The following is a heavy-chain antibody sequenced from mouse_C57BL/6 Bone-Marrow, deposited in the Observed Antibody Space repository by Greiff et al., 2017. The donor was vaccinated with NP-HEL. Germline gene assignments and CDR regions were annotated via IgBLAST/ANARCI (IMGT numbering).Heavy chain of an antibody. Sequence: QVQLHPSWSPPPPPFSSFHTSFNSSFSPFPLYFITFFNPLPLQGLYCILYINPFICSTNYNEKFNSKATLTVDTSSSTAYMQLSSLTSEDSAVYYCARGDDYYWYFDVWGTGTTVTVSS. D-gene: IGHD2-4*01. CDR3: ARGDDYYWYFDV. CDR2: INPFICST. CDR1: FSPFPLYF. V-gene: IGHV1-55*01. J-gene: IGHJ1*03.